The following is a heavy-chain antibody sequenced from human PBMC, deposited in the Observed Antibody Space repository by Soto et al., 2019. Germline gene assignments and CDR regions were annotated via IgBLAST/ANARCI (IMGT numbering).Heavy chain of an antibody. J-gene: IGHJ6*04. V-gene: IGHV4-31*09. Sequence: TSETLSLTCTVSGGSISSGGYYWSWIRQHPGKGLEWIGYIYYSGSTNYNPSLQSRVTIGIDKSKSQLSLRLSSVVIADTAVYYCVRKNSYIYVRDVGGKGTSVTVSS. CDR2: IYYSGST. CDR3: VRKNSYIYVRDV. D-gene: IGHD3-16*01. CDR1: GGSISSGGYY.